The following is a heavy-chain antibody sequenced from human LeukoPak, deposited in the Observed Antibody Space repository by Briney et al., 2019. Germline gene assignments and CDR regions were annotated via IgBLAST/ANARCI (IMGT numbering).Heavy chain of an antibody. CDR1: GFTVTSHA. CDR3: AKDRWLPGILDLFDS. CDR2: IRGGGQTS. D-gene: IGHD4-23*01. Sequence: GGSLRLSCVASGFTVTSHAMIWVRQAPGKGLVCVSVIRGGGQTSFYADSVKGRFTISRDDSKNTVYLQLNTLRAEDTAIYYCAKDRWLPGILDLFDSWGQGTRVTVSS. J-gene: IGHJ4*02. V-gene: IGHV3-23*01.